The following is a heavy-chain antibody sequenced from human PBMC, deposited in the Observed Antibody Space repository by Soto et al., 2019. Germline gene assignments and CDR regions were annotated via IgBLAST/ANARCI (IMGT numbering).Heavy chain of an antibody. CDR1: GFTFSSYG. J-gene: IGHJ4*02. V-gene: IGHV3-33*01. CDR2: IWYDGSNK. CDR3: AREGPGIAVAGTCDY. D-gene: IGHD6-19*01. Sequence: QVQLVESGGGVVQPGRSLRLSCAASGFTFSSYGMHWVRQAPGKGLEWVAVIWYDGSNKYYADSVKGRFTISRDNSKNTLYLQMNSLIAGDTAVYYCAREGPGIAVAGTCDYWGQGTLVTVSS.